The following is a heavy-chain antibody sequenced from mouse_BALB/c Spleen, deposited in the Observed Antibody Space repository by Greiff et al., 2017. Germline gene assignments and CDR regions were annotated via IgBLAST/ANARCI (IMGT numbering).Heavy chain of an antibody. D-gene: IGHD1-1*01. Sequence: QVHVKQSGPGLVQPSQSLSITCTVSGFSLTSYGVHWVRQSPGKGLEWLGVIWSGGSTDYNAAFISRLSISKDNSKSQVFFKMNSLQADDTAIYYCARRNYYGSSYAMDYWGQGTSVTVSS. J-gene: IGHJ4*01. V-gene: IGHV2-4-1*01. CDR2: IWSGGST. CDR1: GFSLTSYG. CDR3: ARRNYYGSSYAMDY.